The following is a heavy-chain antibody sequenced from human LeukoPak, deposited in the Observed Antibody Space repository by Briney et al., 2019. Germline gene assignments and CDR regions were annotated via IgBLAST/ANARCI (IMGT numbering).Heavy chain of an antibody. CDR2: IIPIFGTA. Sequence: SVKVSCKASGGTFSSYAISWVRQAPGQGLEWMGGIIPIFGTANYVQKFQGRVTITADKSTSTAYMELSSLRSEDTAVYYCAREDYDFWSGYKYWGQGTLVTVSS. CDR3: AREDYDFWSGYKY. D-gene: IGHD3-3*01. CDR1: GGTFSSYA. J-gene: IGHJ4*02. V-gene: IGHV1-69*06.